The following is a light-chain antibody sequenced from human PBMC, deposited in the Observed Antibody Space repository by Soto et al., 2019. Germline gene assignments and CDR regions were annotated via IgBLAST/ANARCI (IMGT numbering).Light chain of an antibody. CDR1: QSVSSS. J-gene: IGKJ4*01. CDR2: DTS. V-gene: IGKV3-11*01. Sequence: IVLTQSPATLSFSPGDRATLSCRASQSVSSSLGWYQQKPGQAPRLLIYDTSNSATGIPARFSGSGSGTDFTLTISSLEPEDFAVYYCQQRSNWPLTFGGGTKVEIK. CDR3: QQRSNWPLT.